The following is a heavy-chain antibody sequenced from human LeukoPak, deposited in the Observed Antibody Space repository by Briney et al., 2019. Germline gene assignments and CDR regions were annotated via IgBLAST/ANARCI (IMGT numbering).Heavy chain of an antibody. J-gene: IGHJ4*02. CDR2: INHSGST. Sequence: SSETLSLTCAVYGGSFSGYYWSWIRQPPGKGLEWIGEINHSGSTNYNPSLKSRVTISVDTSKNQFSLKLSSVTAADTAVYYCARGHTYSGSYFTEWGQGTLVTVSS. CDR1: GGSFSGYY. V-gene: IGHV4-34*01. D-gene: IGHD1-26*01. CDR3: ARGHTYSGSYFTE.